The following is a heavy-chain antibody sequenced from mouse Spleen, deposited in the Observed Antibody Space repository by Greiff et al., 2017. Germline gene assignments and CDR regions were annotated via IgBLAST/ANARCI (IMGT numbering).Heavy chain of an antibody. D-gene: IGHD2-4*01. J-gene: IGHJ2*01. V-gene: IGHV1-42*01. Sequence: VQLQQSGPELVKPGASVKISCKASGYSFTGYYMNWVKQSPEKSLEWIGEINPSTGGTTYNQKFKAKATLTVDKSSSTAYMQLKSLTSEDSAVYYCARGTMITRLYFDYWGQGTTLTVSS. CDR1: GYSFTGYY. CDR2: INPSTGGT. CDR3: ARGTMITRLYFDY.